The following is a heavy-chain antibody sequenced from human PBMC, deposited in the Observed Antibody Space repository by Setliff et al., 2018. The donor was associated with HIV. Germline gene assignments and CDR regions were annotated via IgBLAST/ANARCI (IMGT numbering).Heavy chain of an antibody. Sequence: SETLSLTCTVSGGSISTYYWSWIRQPPGEGLEWIGSIYFTGSSDNNPSLKSRVTMFLDTSKNQFSLKLTSVTAADTAVYYCARRSIVGSTRGYYYYALDVWGQGTTVTVSS. V-gene: IGHV4-59*08. CDR2: IYFTGSS. D-gene: IGHD1-26*01. J-gene: IGHJ6*02. CDR3: ARRSIVGSTRGYYYYALDV. CDR1: GGSISTYY.